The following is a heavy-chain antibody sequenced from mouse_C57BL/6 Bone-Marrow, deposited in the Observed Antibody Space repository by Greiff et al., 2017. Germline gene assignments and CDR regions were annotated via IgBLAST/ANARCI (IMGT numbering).Heavy chain of an antibody. CDR2: INPSNGGT. J-gene: IGHJ2*01. D-gene: IGHD1-1*01. CDR1: GYTFTSYW. CDR3: ANIYYYGSSFDY. Sequence: VQLQQSGTELVKPGASVKLSCKASGYTFTSYWMHWVKQRPGQGLEWIGNINPSNGGTNYNEKFKSKATLTVDKSSSTAYMQHSSLTSEVTTVYYYANIYYYGSSFDYWGQGTTLTVS. V-gene: IGHV1-53*01.